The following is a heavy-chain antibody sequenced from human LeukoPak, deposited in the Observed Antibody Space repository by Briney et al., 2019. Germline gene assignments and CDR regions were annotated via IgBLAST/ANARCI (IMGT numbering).Heavy chain of an antibody. CDR1: GYSFTGYY. D-gene: IGHD3-22*01. J-gene: IGHJ5*02. V-gene: IGHV1-2*02. Sequence: ASVKVSCKASGYSFTGYYMHWVRQAPGLGLEWMGWINPNSGVTNYAQKFQGRVTMTRVTSISTVYMELTRLISDDTAVYYCARGDYYESSGYLDSRNNWFDPWGQGTLVTVSS. CDR2: INPNSGVT. CDR3: ARGDYYESSGYLDSRNNWFDP.